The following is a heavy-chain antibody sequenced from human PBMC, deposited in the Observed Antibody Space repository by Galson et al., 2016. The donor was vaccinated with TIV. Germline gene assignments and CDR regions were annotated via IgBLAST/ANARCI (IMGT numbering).Heavy chain of an antibody. CDR1: GDSVSSNSAA. Sequence: CAISGDSVSSNSAAWNWLRQSPSRGLEWLGRTFYRSKWYNDYAPSVKSRITFNPDTSKNQFSLQLNSVTPEDTAVYYCARATPSVFGIIMTLDSWGQGTLVTVSS. D-gene: IGHD3-16*01. CDR3: ARATPSVFGIIMTLDS. V-gene: IGHV6-1*01. CDR2: TFYRSKWYN. J-gene: IGHJ4*02.